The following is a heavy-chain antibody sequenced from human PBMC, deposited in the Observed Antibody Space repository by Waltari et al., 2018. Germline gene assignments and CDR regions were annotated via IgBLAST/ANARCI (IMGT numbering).Heavy chain of an antibody. J-gene: IGHJ3*02. Sequence: QVQLVQSGAEVKKPGASVQVSCKASGYTFTSYGISWVRQDPGQGLEWMGWISAYNGNTNYAQKLKGRVTMNADTSTSTAYMEMRSRRSDDTAVYYCARDGLKWLLNDDAFDIWGQGTMVTVSS. CDR1: GYTFTSYG. V-gene: IGHV1-18*01. CDR3: ARDGLKWLLNDDAFDI. D-gene: IGHD3-3*01. CDR2: ISAYNGNT.